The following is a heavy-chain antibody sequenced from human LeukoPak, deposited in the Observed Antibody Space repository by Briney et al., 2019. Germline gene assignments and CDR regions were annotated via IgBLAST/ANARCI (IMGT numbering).Heavy chain of an antibody. D-gene: IGHD3-16*01. CDR3: ARGLANYYYYMDV. J-gene: IGHJ6*03. V-gene: IGHV3-66*02. CDR1: GFTVSSNY. Sequence: GGSLRLSCAASGFTVSSNYMSWVRQAPGKGLEWVSLVYSGGSTYHADSVKGRFTISKDNSKNTLYLQMNSLRAEDTAVYYCARGLANYYYYMDVWGKGTTVTVSS. CDR2: VYSGGST.